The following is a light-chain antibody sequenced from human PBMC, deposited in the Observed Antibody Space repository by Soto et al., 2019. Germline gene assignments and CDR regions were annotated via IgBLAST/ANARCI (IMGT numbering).Light chain of an antibody. CDR2: HVT. Sequence: QSALTQPASVSGSPGQSITISCTGTSSDIGHYDYVSWYQQHPGKAPKLMIYHVTYRPSGVSNRYSGSKSGSSASLTISGLQADDEAAYYCCSLTTSHTYVFGSGTKVTVL. V-gene: IGLV2-14*03. CDR1: SSDIGHYDY. J-gene: IGLJ1*01. CDR3: CSLTTSHTYV.